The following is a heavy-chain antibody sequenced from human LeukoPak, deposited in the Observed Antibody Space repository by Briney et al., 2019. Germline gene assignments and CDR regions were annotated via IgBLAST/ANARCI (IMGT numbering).Heavy chain of an antibody. J-gene: IGHJ4*02. D-gene: IGHD3-10*01. V-gene: IGHV3-21*01. CDR1: GFTFSSYS. CDR2: ISSSSSYI. CDR3: ARGVDYYGSGSYYEPTPLSDY. Sequence: GGSLRLSCAASGFTFSSYSTNWVRQAPGKGLEWVSSISSSSSYIYYADSVKGRFTISRDNAKNSLYLQMNSLRAEDTAVYYCARGVDYYGSGSYYEPTPLSDYWGQGTLVTVSS.